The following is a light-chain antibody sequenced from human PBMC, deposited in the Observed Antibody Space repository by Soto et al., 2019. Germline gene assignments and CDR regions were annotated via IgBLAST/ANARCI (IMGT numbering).Light chain of an antibody. V-gene: IGLV2-23*01. J-gene: IGLJ2*01. CDR1: SSDVGSYNL. CDR2: EGS. Sequence: QSALTQPASVSGSPGQSITISCTGTSSDVGSYNLVSWYQQHPGRAPKLMIYEGSKRPSGVSNRFSGSKSGNTASLTISGLQAEDEADYYCCSYAGSSTVVFGGGTSSPS. CDR3: CSYAGSSTVV.